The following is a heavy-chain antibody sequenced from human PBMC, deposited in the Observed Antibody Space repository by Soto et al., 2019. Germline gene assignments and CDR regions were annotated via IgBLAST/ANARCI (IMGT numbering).Heavy chain of an antibody. CDR2: INPSSGGT. Sequence: ASVKVSCKASGYTFSDYYVHWVREAPGQGLEWMGWINPSSGGTIYTQRFQGRVTMTRDTSINTVYMEMSRLTSDDTAVYYCAREMGVIGAPGYTWFDPWGQGALVTVSS. J-gene: IGHJ5*02. CDR3: AREMGVIGAPGYTWFDP. D-gene: IGHD1-26*01. CDR1: GYTFSDYY. V-gene: IGHV1-2*02.